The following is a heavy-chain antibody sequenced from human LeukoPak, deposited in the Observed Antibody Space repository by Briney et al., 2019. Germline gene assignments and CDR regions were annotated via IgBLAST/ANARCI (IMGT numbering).Heavy chain of an antibody. D-gene: IGHD3-22*01. Sequence: GGSLRLSCAASGFTFSSYGMHWVRQAPGKGLEWAAFIRYDGSNKYYADSVKGRFTISRDNSKNTLYVQMNSLRAADTAVYYCAKDPTHYRVWDDYDSTVLSYWGQGTLVTVSS. J-gene: IGHJ4*02. CDR3: AKDPTHYRVWDDYDSTVLSY. CDR2: IRYDGSNK. V-gene: IGHV3-30*02. CDR1: GFTFSSYG.